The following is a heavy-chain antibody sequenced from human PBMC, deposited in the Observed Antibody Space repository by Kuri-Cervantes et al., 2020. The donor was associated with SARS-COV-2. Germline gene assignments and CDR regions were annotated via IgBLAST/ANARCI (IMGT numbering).Heavy chain of an antibody. CDR1: GSTVSSNY. V-gene: IGHV3-66*01. Sequence: GGSLRLSCAASGSTVSSNYMSWVRQAPGKGLEWVSVIYSGGSTYYADSVKGRFTISRDNSKNTLYLQMNSLRAEDTAVYYCTRYGAVERDYYYYYGMDVWGQGTTVTVSS. CDR3: TRYGAVERDYYYYYGMDV. J-gene: IGHJ6*02. CDR2: IYSGGST. D-gene: IGHD1-1*01.